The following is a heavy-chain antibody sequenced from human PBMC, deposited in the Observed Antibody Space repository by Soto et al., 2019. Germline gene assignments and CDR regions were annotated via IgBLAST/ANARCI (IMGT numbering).Heavy chain of an antibody. J-gene: IGHJ4*02. V-gene: IGHV3-23*01. CDR3: AKQRADFGSGSDTFFLDN. Sequence: EVQLLESGGGLVQPGGSLRISCLASGFTFSSNSTSWVRQAPGKGLEWVSAISGSGGTTFHADSVKGRFAVSRDNSNSTLYLEMDSLSAEDTAVYYCAKQRADFGSGSDTFFLDNWGRGTLVTVSS. CDR1: GFTFSSNS. CDR2: ISGSGGTT. D-gene: IGHD3-10*01.